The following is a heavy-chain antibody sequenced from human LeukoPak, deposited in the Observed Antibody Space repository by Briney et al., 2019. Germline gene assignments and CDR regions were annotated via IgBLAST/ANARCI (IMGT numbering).Heavy chain of an antibody. CDR1: GFTFSHYW. V-gene: IGHV3-7*01. CDR3: ARHLNYYLDY. D-gene: IGHD3-10*01. Sequence: GGSLRLSCAASGFTFSHYWMNWVRQAPGKGLEWVANIKQDVSEKYYVDSVKGRFTISRDNAKNTLYLQMNSLRAEDTAVYYCARHLNYYLDYWGQGTLVTVSS. CDR2: IKQDVSEK. J-gene: IGHJ4*02.